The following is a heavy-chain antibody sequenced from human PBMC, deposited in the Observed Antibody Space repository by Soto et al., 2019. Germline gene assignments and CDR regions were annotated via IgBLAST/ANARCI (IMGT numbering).Heavy chain of an antibody. V-gene: IGHV3-7*03. Sequence: PGWSMRLFCAFSGFMFGSYWMTWVRHAPGKGLQWVANIKRDGREKYYVDSVKGRFTISRDNADNLVFLDMNSLRGDDTATYSCARVRAFDYEFDDWG. CDR2: IKRDGREK. CDR1: GFMFGSYW. D-gene: IGHD3-16*01. J-gene: IGHJ4*01. CDR3: ARVRAFDYEFDD.